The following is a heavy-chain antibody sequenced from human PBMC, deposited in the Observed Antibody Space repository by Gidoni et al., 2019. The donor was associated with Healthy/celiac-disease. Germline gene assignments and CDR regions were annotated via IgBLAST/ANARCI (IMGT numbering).Heavy chain of an antibody. V-gene: IGHV4-34*01. Sequence: QVQLQQWGAGLLKPSETLSLTCAVYGGSFSGYYWSWIRQPPGKGLEWIGEINHSGSTNYNPSLKSRVTISVDTSKNQFSLKLSSVTAADTAVYYCARRRSRHYFDYWGQGTLVTVSS. CDR2: INHSGST. CDR3: ARRRSRHYFDY. J-gene: IGHJ4*02. CDR1: GGSFSGYY.